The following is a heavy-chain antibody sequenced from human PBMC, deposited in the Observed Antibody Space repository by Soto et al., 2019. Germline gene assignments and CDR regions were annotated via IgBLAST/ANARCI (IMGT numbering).Heavy chain of an antibody. CDR2: IWYDGSNK. V-gene: IGHV3-33*01. CDR3: ARDAITIFGVVIIKDYYGMDV. J-gene: IGHJ6*02. D-gene: IGHD3-3*01. CDR1: GFTFSSYG. Sequence: GGSLRLSCAASGFTFSSYGMHWVRQAPGKGLEWVAVIWYDGSNKYYADSVKGRFTISRDNSKNTLYLQMNSLRAEDTAVYYCARDAITIFGVVIIKDYYGMDVWGQGTTVTVSS.